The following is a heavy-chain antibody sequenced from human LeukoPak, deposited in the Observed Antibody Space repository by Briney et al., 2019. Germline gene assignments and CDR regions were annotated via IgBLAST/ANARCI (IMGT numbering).Heavy chain of an antibody. CDR3: ARDPPESSGTSPGDY. CDR1: GFTFSSYG. Sequence: GGSLRLSCAASGFTFSSYGMHWVRQAPGKGPEWVAVISYDGSNKYYADSVKGRFTISRDNSKNTLYLQMNSLRAEDTAVYYCARDPPESSGTSPGDYWGQGTLVAVSS. CDR2: ISYDGSNK. D-gene: IGHD3-10*01. V-gene: IGHV3-30*19. J-gene: IGHJ4*02.